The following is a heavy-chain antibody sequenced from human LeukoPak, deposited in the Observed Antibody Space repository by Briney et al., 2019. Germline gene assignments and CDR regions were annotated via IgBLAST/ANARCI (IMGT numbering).Heavy chain of an antibody. D-gene: IGHD6-13*01. CDR1: GGTFSSYA. V-gene: IGHV1-69*05. CDR2: IIPIFDTA. CDR3: AVSPGIAAAELD. J-gene: IGHJ4*02. Sequence: GASVKVSCQASGGTFSSYAISRVRQAPGQGLEWMGRIIPIFDTANYAQKFQGRVTITTVESTSTAGMEQRRLRSEDTAVEDCAVSPGIAAAELDWGQGTLVTVSS.